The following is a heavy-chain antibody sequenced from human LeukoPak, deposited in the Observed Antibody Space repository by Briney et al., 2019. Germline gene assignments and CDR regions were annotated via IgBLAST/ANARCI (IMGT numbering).Heavy chain of an antibody. CDR2: TYYRSKWYN. CDR1: GDSVSTNSVA. J-gene: IGHJ4*02. D-gene: IGHD5-24*01. CDR3: ARELDGYNSKPLDY. V-gene: IGHV6-1*01. Sequence: TSQTLPLTCAISGDSVSTNSVAWNWIRQSPSRGLEWLGRTYYRSKWYNDYAVSVKSRITINPDTSKNQISLQLKSVTPEDTAVYYCARELDGYNSKPLDYWGQGTLVTVSS.